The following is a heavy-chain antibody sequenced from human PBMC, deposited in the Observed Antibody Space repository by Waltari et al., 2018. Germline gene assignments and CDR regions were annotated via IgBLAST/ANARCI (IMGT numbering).Heavy chain of an antibody. D-gene: IGHD5-12*01. CDR3: ARDLVSTPHWELDF. CDR1: GFTFDAYY. V-gene: IGHV1-2*02. Sequence: QVRLVQSGAEVKQPGASLTVSCTTSGFTFDAYYIQWVRQAPGQGPEWMGWVHPTNGVTILSHTFQGRVTMTRDSSVSTAYLEVRSVTSHDTATYFCARDLVSTPHWELDFWGQGTLVTVSA. J-gene: IGHJ4*02. CDR2: VHPTNGVT.